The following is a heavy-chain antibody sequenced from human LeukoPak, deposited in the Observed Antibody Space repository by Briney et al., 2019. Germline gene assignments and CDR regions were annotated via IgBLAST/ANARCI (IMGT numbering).Heavy chain of an antibody. CDR3: ATEKGDSPDY. V-gene: IGHV3-23*01. D-gene: IGHD3-16*01. Sequence: PGGSLRLSCAASGFTFSKTTMSWVRQAPGKGLEWVSGLSGSGANTYYADSVKGRFTISRDNPKNTLYLQMNSLRAEDTAVYYCATEKGDSPDYWGQGTLVTVSS. CDR2: LSGSGANT. J-gene: IGHJ4*02. CDR1: GFTFSKTT.